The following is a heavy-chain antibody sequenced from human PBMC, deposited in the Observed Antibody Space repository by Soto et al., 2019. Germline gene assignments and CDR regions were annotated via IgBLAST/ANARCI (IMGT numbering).Heavy chain of an antibody. D-gene: IGHD1-7*01. CDR3: ARNWNYWFDP. Sequence: PGGSLRLSCAASGFTFSSHWMSWVRQAPGKGLEWVSVIYSGGSTYYADSVKGRFTISRDNSKNTLYLQMNSLRAEDTAVYYCARNWNYWFDPWGQGTLVTVSS. CDR1: GFTFSSHW. CDR2: IYSGGST. V-gene: IGHV3-53*01. J-gene: IGHJ5*02.